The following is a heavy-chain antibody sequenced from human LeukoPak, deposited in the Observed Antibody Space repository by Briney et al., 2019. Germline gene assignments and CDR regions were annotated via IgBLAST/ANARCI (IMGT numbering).Heavy chain of an antibody. CDR3: AKDRQFKRFYYMDV. CDR1: GFTVSSNY. Sequence: PGGSLRLSCAASGFTVSSNYMSWVRQAPGKGLEWVSVIYSGGSTYYADSVKGRFTISRDNSKNTLYLQMNSLRAEDTAVYYCAKDRQFKRFYYMDVWGKGTTVTVSS. J-gene: IGHJ6*03. D-gene: IGHD5-24*01. CDR2: IYSGGST. V-gene: IGHV3-53*05.